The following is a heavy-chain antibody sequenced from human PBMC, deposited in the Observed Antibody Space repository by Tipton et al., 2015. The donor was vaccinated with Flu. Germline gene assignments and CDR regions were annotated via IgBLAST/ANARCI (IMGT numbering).Heavy chain of an antibody. J-gene: IGHJ4*02. CDR2: IYSSGST. V-gene: IGHV4-4*07. CDR1: GGSISNYY. D-gene: IGHD6-19*01. CDR3: AKGPYSGDWYRFNY. Sequence: TLSLTCTVPGGSISNYYWSWIRQPAGKGLEWIGRIYSSGSTNYNPSLKSRVTMSVDTSRYQFSLRLTSVTAADTAVYYCAKGPYSGDWYRFNYWGQGTLVTVSS.